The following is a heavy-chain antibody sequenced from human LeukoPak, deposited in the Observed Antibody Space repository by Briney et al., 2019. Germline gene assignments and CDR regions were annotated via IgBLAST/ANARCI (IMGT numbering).Heavy chain of an antibody. CDR3: TAGWYFDL. J-gene: IGHJ2*01. CDR1: GFTFSNAW. CDR2: IKSKPDGETI. V-gene: IGHV3-15*05. Sequence: GGSLRLSCATSGFTFSNAWMSWVRQAPPKGLEWAGRIKSKPDGETIEYAAPVKGRFSISRGDSKNTVYLQMNSLRTEDTAVYYCTAGWYFDLWGRGTLVTVSS.